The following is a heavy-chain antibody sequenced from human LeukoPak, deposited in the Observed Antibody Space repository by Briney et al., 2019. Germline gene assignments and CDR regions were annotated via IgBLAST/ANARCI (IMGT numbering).Heavy chain of an antibody. CDR3: AAYCGGDCYSQSRDAFDI. CDR2: IYYSGST. J-gene: IGHJ3*02. V-gene: IGHV4-59*08. D-gene: IGHD2-21*02. CDR1: GGSISSYY. Sequence: SETLSLTCTVSGGSISSYYWSWIRQPPGKGLEWIGYIYYSGSTNYNPSLKSRVTISVDTSKNQFSLKLSSVTAADTAVYYCAAYCGGDCYSQSRDAFDIWGRGTMVTVSS.